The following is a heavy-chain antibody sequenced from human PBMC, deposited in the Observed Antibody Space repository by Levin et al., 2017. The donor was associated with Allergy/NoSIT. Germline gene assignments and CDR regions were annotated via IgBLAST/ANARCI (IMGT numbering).Heavy chain of an antibody. V-gene: IGHV4-39*01. J-gene: IGHJ2*01. CDR2: IYYSGST. Sequence: SQTLSLTCAVSGGSISGSSYYWGWIRQPPGKGLEWIGNIYYSGSTYYNPSLKSRVTISVDTSKNQFSLKLSSVTAADTAVYYCARHFGYWYFDLWGRGTLVTVSS. D-gene: IGHD3-3*01. CDR1: GGSISGSSYY. CDR3: ARHFGYWYFDL.